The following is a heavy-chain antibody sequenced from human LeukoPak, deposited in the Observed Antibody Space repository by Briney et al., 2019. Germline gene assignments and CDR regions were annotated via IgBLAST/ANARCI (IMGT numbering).Heavy chain of an antibody. CDR1: GGTFSTYT. V-gene: IGHV1-69*06. D-gene: IGHD3-3*01. J-gene: IGHJ4*02. CDR3: ATARDFWSGCLDY. Sequence: ASVKVSCKASGGTFSTYTISWVRQAPGQGLEWVGGIIPIFGSANSAQKFQGRVTMTEDTSTDTAYMELSSLRSEDTAVYYCATARDFWSGCLDYWGQGTLVTVSS. CDR2: IIPIFGSA.